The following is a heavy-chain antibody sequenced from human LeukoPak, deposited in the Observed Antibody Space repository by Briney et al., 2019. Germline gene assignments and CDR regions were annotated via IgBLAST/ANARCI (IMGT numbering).Heavy chain of an antibody. CDR3: GRHGDGPLRWGDLSYPRGGY. CDR2: IYYSGST. Sequence: SGTLSLTCTVSGGSISSSSYYWGWIRQPPGKGLEWIGSIYYSGSTYYNPSLKSRVTISIDTSKNQFSLKLSSVTAADTAVYYWGRHGDGPLRWGDLSYPRGGYWGQGPLVPVS. V-gene: IGHV4-39*01. D-gene: IGHD3-16*02. CDR1: GGSISSSSYY. J-gene: IGHJ4*02.